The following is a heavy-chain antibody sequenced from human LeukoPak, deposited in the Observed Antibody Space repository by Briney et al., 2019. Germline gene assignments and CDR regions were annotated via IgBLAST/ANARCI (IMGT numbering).Heavy chain of an antibody. CDR3: ARGRIGEADY. V-gene: IGHV3-23*01. CDR2: ISGSGGST. J-gene: IGHJ4*02. CDR1: GLTFSNYA. D-gene: IGHD6-13*01. Sequence: GGSLRLSCVASGLTFSNYAMSWVRQAPGKGLECVSGISGSGGSTYYADSVKGRFTISRDNSKNTLYLQMNSLRAEDTAVYYCARGRIGEADYWGQGTLVAVSS.